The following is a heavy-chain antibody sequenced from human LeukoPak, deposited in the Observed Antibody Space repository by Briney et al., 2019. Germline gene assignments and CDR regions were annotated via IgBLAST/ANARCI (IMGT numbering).Heavy chain of an antibody. D-gene: IGHD5-18*01. J-gene: IGHJ4*02. CDR3: AKAPANYVDTAMGTFDY. V-gene: IGHV3-48*04. CDR1: GFTFSSHG. Sequence: GGSLRLSCVASGFTFSSHGMNWVRQAPGKGLEWVSYISSSSSTIYYADSVKGRFTISRDNSKNTLYLQMNSLRGEDTAVYYCAKAPANYVDTAMGTFDYWGQGTLVTVSS. CDR2: ISSSSSTI.